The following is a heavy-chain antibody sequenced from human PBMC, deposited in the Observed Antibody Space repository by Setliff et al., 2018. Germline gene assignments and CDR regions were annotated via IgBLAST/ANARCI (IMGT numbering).Heavy chain of an antibody. J-gene: IGHJ3*02. CDR1: GGSFSGYY. CDR2: INHSGST. V-gene: IGHV4-34*01. Sequence: SETLSLTCAVHGGSFSGYYWSWIRQPPGKGLEWIGEINHSGSTNYNPSLKSRVTISIDTSKNQFSLKLSSVTAADTAVYYCARGDVDTAMVGFAFDIWGQGTMVTVSS. D-gene: IGHD5-18*01. CDR3: ARGDVDTAMVGFAFDI.